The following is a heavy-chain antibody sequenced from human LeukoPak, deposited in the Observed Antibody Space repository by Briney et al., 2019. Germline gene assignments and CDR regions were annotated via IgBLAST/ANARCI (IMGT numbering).Heavy chain of an antibody. V-gene: IGHV3-30*18. CDR3: AKAPYVSGAFDI. D-gene: IGHD3-16*01. CDR1: GFTFSSYG. Sequence: GGSLRLSCAASGFTFSSYGMHWVRQAPGKGLEWVAVISYDGSNKYYADSVKGRFTISRDNSKNTLYLQMNSLRAEDTAVYYCAKAPYVSGAFDIRGQGTMVTVSS. CDR2: ISYDGSNK. J-gene: IGHJ3*02.